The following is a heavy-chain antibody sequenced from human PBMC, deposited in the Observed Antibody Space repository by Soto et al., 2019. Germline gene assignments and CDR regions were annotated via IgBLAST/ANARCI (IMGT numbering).Heavy chain of an antibody. Sequence: LRLSCVISGFTVSSSAMTWVRQAPGKGLEWVSTLSAGGSTYFAASVKGRFTISGNSSANTLYLQMGSLKAEDTAVYYCAKDRGTGRIVTGSPHSRCPGTLVTVST. CDR2: LSAGGST. J-gene: IGHJ5*01. CDR3: AKDRGTGRIVTGSPHS. CDR1: GFTVSSSA. V-gene: IGHV3-23*01. D-gene: IGHD3-9*01.